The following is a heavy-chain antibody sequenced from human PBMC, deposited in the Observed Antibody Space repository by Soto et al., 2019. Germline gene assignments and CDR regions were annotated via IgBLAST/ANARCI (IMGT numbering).Heavy chain of an antibody. Sequence: ASVKVSCKASGYTFTSYDMNWVRQATGQGLEWMGWVNPNSGNTGYAQKFQGRVTMTRNTSISTAYMELSSLRSEDTAVYYCVCGRGETGYYYYGIDVWGQGTTVTVYS. CDR3: VCGRGETGYYYYGIDV. J-gene: IGHJ6*02. V-gene: IGHV1-8*01. CDR2: VNPNSGNT. D-gene: IGHD3-10*01. CDR1: GYTFTSYD.